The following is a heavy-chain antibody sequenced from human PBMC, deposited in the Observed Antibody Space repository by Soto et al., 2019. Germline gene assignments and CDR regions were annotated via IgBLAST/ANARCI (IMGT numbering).Heavy chain of an antibody. CDR3: ARGRFDGDDNFFDP. V-gene: IGHV1-2*02. CDR1: GYIFTGFH. D-gene: IGHD4-17*01. J-gene: IGHJ5*02. Sequence: QVQLVQSGPEVRRPGASVKVSCKASGYIFTGFHMHWVRQAPGQGLEWMGWINPNNGGTKSAQKFQGRVTMTTDSSITTAYMELNSQRSDDTAVYYCARGRFDGDDNFFDPWGQGTLVTVTS. CDR2: INPNNGGT.